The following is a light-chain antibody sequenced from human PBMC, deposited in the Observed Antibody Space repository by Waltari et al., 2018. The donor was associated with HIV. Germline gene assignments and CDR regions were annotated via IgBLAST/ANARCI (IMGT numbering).Light chain of an antibody. Sequence: DIQMTQSPSSLSASVGDSVSFACRASQSVYYKVNWFQQRPGKPPKVLIYDASNLQSGVPSRFRGSGSVTNCTLTINRLQPGDFASYFCQQTYRSPLTFGPGTKVDIK. CDR1: QSVYYK. CDR3: QQTYRSPLT. J-gene: IGKJ3*01. V-gene: IGKV1-39*01. CDR2: DAS.